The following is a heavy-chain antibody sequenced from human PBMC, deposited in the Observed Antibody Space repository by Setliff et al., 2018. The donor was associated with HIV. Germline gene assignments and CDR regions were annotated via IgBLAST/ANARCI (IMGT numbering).Heavy chain of an antibody. CDR1: GGTFSSYA. Sequence: SVKVSCKASGGTFSSYAITWVRQAPGQGLEWMGGISPIIGNANYAQKFQGRITITADKSTSTAYMELSSLRSEDTAVYYCARDLGSGRRWFDPWGRGTLVTVSS. CDR2: ISPIIGNA. V-gene: IGHV1-69*10. CDR3: ARDLGSGRRWFDP. J-gene: IGHJ5*02. D-gene: IGHD3-10*01.